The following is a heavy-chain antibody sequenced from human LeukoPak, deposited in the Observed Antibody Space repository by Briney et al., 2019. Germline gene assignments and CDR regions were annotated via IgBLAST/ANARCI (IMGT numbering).Heavy chain of an antibody. D-gene: IGHD4-11*01. CDR3: AREGHYSNYPFDP. Sequence: PSETLSLTCTVSGGSISSYYWSWIRQPPGKGLEWIGYIYYSGSTNYNPSLKSRVTISVDTSKNQFSLKLSSVTAADTAVYYCAREGHYSNYPFDPWGQGTLVTVSS. J-gene: IGHJ5*02. V-gene: IGHV4-59*01. CDR1: GGSISSYY. CDR2: IYYSGST.